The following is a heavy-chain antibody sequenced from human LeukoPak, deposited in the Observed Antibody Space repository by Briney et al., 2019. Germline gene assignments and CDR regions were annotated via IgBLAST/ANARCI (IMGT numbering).Heavy chain of an antibody. CDR2: IYHSGST. CDR1: GYSISSGYY. D-gene: IGHD3-3*01. CDR3: ARDYDFWSGYPIWDYYYYYYMDV. J-gene: IGHJ6*03. Sequence: SETLSLTCTVSGYSISSGYYWGWIRQPPGKGLEWIGSIYHSGSTYYNPSLKSRVTIPVDTSKNQFSLKLSSVTAADTAVYYCARDYDFWSGYPIWDYYYYYYMDVWGKGTTVTVSS. V-gene: IGHV4-38-2*02.